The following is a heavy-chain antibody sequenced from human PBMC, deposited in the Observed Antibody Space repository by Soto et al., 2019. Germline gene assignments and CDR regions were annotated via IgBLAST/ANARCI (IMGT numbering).Heavy chain of an antibody. CDR1: GYSTSSGYY. V-gene: IGHV4-38-2*02. CDR3: ARDYGGNRRGNWFDP. CDR2: IYHSGST. D-gene: IGHD3-10*01. J-gene: IGHJ5*02. Sequence: PSETLSLTCAVSGYSTSSGYYWGWIRQPPGKGLEWIGSIYHSGSTYYNPSLKSRVTISVDTSKNQFSLKLSSVTAADTAVYYCARDYGGNRRGNWFDPWGQGTLVTVSS.